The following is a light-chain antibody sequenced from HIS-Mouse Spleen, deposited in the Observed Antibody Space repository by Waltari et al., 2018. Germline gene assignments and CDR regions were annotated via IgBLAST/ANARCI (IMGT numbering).Light chain of an antibody. CDR1: ALPKKK. CDR2: EDS. J-gene: IGLJ2*01. CDR3: YSTDSSGNHRV. V-gene: IGLV3-10*01. Sequence: SYELTQPPSVSVSPGQTARITCSGDALPKKKCYWYQPKSGQAPVLVIYEDSKRPSGIPERFSGSSSGTMATLTISGAQVEDEADYYCYSTDSSGNHRVFGGGTKLTVL.